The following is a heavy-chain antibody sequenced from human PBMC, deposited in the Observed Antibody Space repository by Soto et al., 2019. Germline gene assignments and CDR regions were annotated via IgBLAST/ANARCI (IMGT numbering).Heavy chain of an antibody. J-gene: IGHJ6*03. V-gene: IGHV3-23*01. CDR3: AKGKGVGAIPDGAKC. CDR2: ISGIGDSS. D-gene: IGHD1-26*01. CDR1: GFTFSIYA. Sequence: GGSLRLSCAVSGFTFSIYAMSWVRQAPGKGLEWVSTISGIGDSSYYADSVNGRFTVSRDKSKNTLYLQLNILRAEDTTVYYCAKGKGVGAIPDGAKCWGKGTPVNVSS.